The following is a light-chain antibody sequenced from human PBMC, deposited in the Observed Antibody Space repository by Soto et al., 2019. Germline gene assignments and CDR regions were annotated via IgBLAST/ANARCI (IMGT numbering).Light chain of an antibody. V-gene: IGLV1-40*01. CDR3: QSYDIRLSAVV. CDR1: SSNIGAGFD. CDR2: DNS. Sequence: QSVLTQRPSVSGAPGQRVTISCTGNSSNIGAGFDVHWYQQLPGTAPKLLIYDNSNRPSGVPDRFSGSKSGTSASLAITGLQAEYGNDYYCQSYDIRLSAVVFCGGTKLTVL. J-gene: IGLJ2*01.